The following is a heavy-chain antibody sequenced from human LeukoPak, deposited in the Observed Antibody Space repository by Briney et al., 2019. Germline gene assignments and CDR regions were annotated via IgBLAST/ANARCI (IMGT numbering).Heavy chain of an antibody. Sequence: GGSLRLSCAASGFTFSSYSMNWVRQAPGKGLEWVSSISSSSSYIYYADSVKGRFTISRDNAKNSLYLQMNSLRAEDTAVYYCARDGVRDYPGAWGQGTLVTVSS. J-gene: IGHJ4*02. CDR2: ISSSSSYI. CDR3: ARDGVRDYPGA. V-gene: IGHV3-21*01. D-gene: IGHD3-16*01. CDR1: GFTFSSYS.